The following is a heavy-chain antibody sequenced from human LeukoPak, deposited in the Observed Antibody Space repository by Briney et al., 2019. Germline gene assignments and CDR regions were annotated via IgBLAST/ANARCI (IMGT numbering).Heavy chain of an antibody. CDR2: INHSGST. V-gene: IGHV4-34*01. CDR3: ARGELRGGFDY. Sequence: SETLSLTCAVYGGSSSGSYWSWIRHPPGKGLEWIGEINHSGSTNYNPSLKSRVTISVDTSKNQFSLKLSSVTAADTAVYYCARGELRGGFDYWGQGTLVTVSS. CDR1: GGSSSGSY. J-gene: IGHJ4*02. D-gene: IGHD1-26*01.